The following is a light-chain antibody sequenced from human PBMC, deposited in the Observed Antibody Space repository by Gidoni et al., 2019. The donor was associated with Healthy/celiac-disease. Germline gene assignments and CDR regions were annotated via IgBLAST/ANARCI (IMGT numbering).Light chain of an antibody. CDR3: QQSYSTLYT. CDR1: QSISSY. CDR2: AAS. J-gene: IGKJ2*01. V-gene: IGKV1-39*01. Sequence: DIQMTQSPSSLSASVGDRVTITCRASQSISSYLNLYQQKPVKAPKLLIYAASSVHSGVPSRFSGSGSGTDFTLTISSLQPEDFATYYCQQSYSTLYTFGQGTKLEIK.